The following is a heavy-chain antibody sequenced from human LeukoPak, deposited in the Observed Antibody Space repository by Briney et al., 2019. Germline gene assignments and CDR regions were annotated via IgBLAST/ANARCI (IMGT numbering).Heavy chain of an antibody. Sequence: GGSLRLSCAASGFTFTSFGMSWVRQAPGKGLEWVSAISGSGGSTYYADSVKGRFTISRDNSKNTLYLQMNSLRAEDTAVYYCAKAKGVVPADRYFDYWGQETLVTVSS. D-gene: IGHD2-2*01. CDR1: GFTFTSFG. J-gene: IGHJ4*02. CDR3: AKAKGVVPADRYFDY. V-gene: IGHV3-23*01. CDR2: ISGSGGST.